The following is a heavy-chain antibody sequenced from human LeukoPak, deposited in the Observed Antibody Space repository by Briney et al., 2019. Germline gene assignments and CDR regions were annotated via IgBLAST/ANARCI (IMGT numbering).Heavy chain of an antibody. CDR3: ARDGVRGGFASGWTPYYFDY. J-gene: IGHJ4*02. Sequence: GGSLRVSCAASGFTFSSYGMHWVRQAPGKGLEWVAVIWYDGSNKYYADSVKGRFTISRDNSKNTLYLQMNSLRAEDTAVYYCARDGVRGGFASGWTPYYFDYWGQGTLVTVSS. V-gene: IGHV3-33*01. D-gene: IGHD6-19*01. CDR1: GFTFSSYG. CDR2: IWYDGSNK.